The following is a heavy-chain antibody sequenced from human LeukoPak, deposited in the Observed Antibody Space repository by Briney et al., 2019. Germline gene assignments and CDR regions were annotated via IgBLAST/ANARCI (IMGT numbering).Heavy chain of an antibody. J-gene: IGHJ3*02. D-gene: IGHD1-26*01. CDR2: ISSSSSYI. Sequence: AGGSLRLSCAASGFTFSSYSMNWVRQAPGKGLEWVSSISSSSSYIYYADSVKGRFTISRDNAKNSLYLQMNSLRAEDTAVYYCARDQPTPGWELFGNDAFDIWGQGTMVTVSS. CDR3: ARDQPTPGWELFGNDAFDI. CDR1: GFTFSSYS. V-gene: IGHV3-21*01.